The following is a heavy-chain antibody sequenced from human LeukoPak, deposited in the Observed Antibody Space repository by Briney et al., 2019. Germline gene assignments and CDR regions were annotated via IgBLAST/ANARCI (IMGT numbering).Heavy chain of an antibody. CDR2: ISHSGST. Sequence: SETLSLTCAVFGYSITSGFSWGWIRQPPRQGLEWIGTISHSGSTDYKSTLESRLTISMDTSKNQFSLRLTSVTAADTAVYYCAREGAVPGIDPWGQGTLVTVSS. J-gene: IGHJ5*02. CDR1: GYSITSGFS. D-gene: IGHD3-16*01. CDR3: AREGAVPGIDP. V-gene: IGHV4-38-2*02.